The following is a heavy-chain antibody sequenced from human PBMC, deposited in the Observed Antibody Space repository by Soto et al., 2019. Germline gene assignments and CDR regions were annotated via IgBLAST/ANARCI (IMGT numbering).Heavy chain of an antibody. Sequence: SETLSLTCTVSGGSISSGDYYWIWIRQPPGKGLEWIGYIYYSGSTYYNPSLKSRVTISVDTSKNQFSLKLSSVTAADTAVYYCAVKTHYYYGMDVWGQGTTVTVSS. CDR1: GGSISSGDYY. CDR3: AVKTHYYYGMDV. V-gene: IGHV4-30-4*01. CDR2: IYYSGST. J-gene: IGHJ6*02.